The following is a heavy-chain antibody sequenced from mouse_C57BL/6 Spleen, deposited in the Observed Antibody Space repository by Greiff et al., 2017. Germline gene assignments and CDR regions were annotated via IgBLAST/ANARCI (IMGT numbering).Heavy chain of an antibody. CDR3: TRGLSGNSFAY. CDR2: IYPGSGNT. CDR1: GYSFTSYY. Sequence: QVQLKQSVPELVKPGASVKISCKASGYSFTSYYIHWVKQRPGQGLEWIGRIYPGSGNTKYNEKFKGKATLTADTSSSTAYMQLSSLTSADSAVYYCTRGLSGNSFAYWGQGTLVTVSA. J-gene: IGHJ3*01. D-gene: IGHD2-1*01. V-gene: IGHV1-66*01.